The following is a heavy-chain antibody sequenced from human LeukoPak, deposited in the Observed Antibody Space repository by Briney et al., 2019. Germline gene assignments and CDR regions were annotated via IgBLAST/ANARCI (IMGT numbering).Heavy chain of an antibody. CDR2: IRYDGSNK. J-gene: IGHJ4*02. D-gene: IGHD6-19*01. Sequence: GGSLRLSCAASGFTFSSYSMNWVRQAPGKGLEWVAFIRYDGSNKYYADSVKGRFTISRDNSKNTLYLQMNSLRAEDTAVYYCAKVRGYSSGWCPGIDYWGQGTLVTVSS. CDR1: GFTFSSYS. V-gene: IGHV3-30*02. CDR3: AKVRGYSSGWCPGIDY.